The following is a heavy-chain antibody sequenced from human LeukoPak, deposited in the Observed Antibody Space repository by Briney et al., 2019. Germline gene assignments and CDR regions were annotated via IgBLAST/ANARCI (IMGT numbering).Heavy chain of an antibody. J-gene: IGHJ4*02. D-gene: IGHD5-18*01. V-gene: IGHV3-48*01. CDR3: ARVFGYSYGYTRFDY. CDR1: GFTFSSYS. Sequence: PGGSLRLSCAASGFTFSSYSMNWVRQAPGKGLEWVSYISSSSSTIYYADSVKGRFTISRDNAKNSLYLQMNSLRAEDTAVYYCARVFGYSYGYTRFDYWGQGTLVTVSS. CDR2: ISSSSSTI.